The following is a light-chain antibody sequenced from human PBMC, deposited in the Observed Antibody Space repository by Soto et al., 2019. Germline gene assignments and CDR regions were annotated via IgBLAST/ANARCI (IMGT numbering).Light chain of an antibody. CDR1: QDLLHSDGRTY. Sequence: DVVLTQTPLTLSVTPGQPASISCKSSQDLLHSDGRTYLYWYLQKPGQPPQLRIYEVSNRDSGGPERCSGSGSGTDVTLTISRVEAEDVGVDYGRQSIRWWTFGQGTKVEI. J-gene: IGKJ1*01. CDR3: RQSIRWWT. V-gene: IGKV2D-29*01. CDR2: EVS.